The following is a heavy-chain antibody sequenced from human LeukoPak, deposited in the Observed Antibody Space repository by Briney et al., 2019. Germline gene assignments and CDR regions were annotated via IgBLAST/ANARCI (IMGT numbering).Heavy chain of an antibody. D-gene: IGHD1-7*01. CDR3: ARVFIRWNLPYYFDY. CDR2: IYYSGST. V-gene: IGHV4-39*01. J-gene: IGHJ4*02. CDR1: GGSISSSSYY. Sequence: PSETLSLTCTVSGGSISSSSYYWGWIRQPPGKGLEWIGSIYYSGSTYYNPSLKSRVTISVDTSKNQFSLKLSSVTAADTAVYYCARVFIRWNLPYYFDYWGQGTLVTASS.